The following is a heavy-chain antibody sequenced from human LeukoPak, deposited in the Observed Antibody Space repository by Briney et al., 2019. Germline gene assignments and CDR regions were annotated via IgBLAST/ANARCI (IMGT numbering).Heavy chain of an antibody. Sequence: QPGGSLRLSCAASGFTFSGYEMNWVRQAPGKGLQWVSYISSSGNKIYYADSVKGRFTISRDNSKNTLYLQMNSLRAEDTAVYYCAKGMGYSSGWRTYFDYWGQGTLVTVSS. CDR1: GFTFSGYE. CDR3: AKGMGYSSGWRTYFDY. D-gene: IGHD6-19*01. V-gene: IGHV3-48*03. CDR2: ISSSGNKI. J-gene: IGHJ4*02.